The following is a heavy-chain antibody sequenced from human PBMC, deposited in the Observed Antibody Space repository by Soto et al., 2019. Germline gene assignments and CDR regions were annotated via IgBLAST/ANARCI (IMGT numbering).Heavy chain of an antibody. Sequence: GGSLRLSCAASGFSFSMYSMSWVRQAPGKGLEWVSSISSSGRDIFYSDSVKGRFTISRDNAENSLYLQMNSLRAEDTAVYFCTRRYYYDSSGYFYWGQGTLVTAPQ. CDR1: GFSFSMYS. D-gene: IGHD3-22*01. J-gene: IGHJ4*02. CDR3: TRRYYYDSSGYFY. V-gene: IGHV3-21*01. CDR2: ISSSGRDI.